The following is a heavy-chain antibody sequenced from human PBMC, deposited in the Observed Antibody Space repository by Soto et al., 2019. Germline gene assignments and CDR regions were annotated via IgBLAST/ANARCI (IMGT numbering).Heavy chain of an antibody. Sequence: GGSLRLSCAASGFTFSSYSMNWVRQAPGKGLEWVSYISSSSSTIYYADSVKGRFTISRDNAKNSLYLQMNSLRAEDTAVYYCARHPERIAQIGWFDPWGQGTRVTVSS. CDR1: GFTFSSYS. J-gene: IGHJ5*02. CDR3: ARHPERIAQIGWFDP. CDR2: ISSSSSTI. V-gene: IGHV3-48*01. D-gene: IGHD6-13*01.